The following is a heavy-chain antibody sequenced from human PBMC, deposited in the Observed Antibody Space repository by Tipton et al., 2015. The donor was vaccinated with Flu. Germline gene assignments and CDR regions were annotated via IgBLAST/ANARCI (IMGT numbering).Heavy chain of an antibody. D-gene: IGHD3-22*01. CDR3: ARGRGYYYDFEY. CDR1: GGSISSSCYY. V-gene: IGHV4-39*01. Sequence: TLSLTCTVSGGSISSSCYYWGWIRQPPGKGLEWIGSIYYSGSTYYNPSLKSRVTISVDTSKNQFSLKLSSVTAADTAVYYCARGRGYYYDFEYWGQGTLVTVSS. J-gene: IGHJ4*02. CDR2: IYYSGST.